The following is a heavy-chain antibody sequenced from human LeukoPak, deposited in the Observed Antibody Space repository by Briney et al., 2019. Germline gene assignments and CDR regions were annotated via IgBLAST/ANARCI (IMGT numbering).Heavy chain of an antibody. CDR1: GFTFSSYS. D-gene: IGHD6-13*01. CDR2: ISSSSSTI. Sequence: GGSLRLSCAASGFTFSSYSMNWVRQAPGKGLEWVSYISSSSSTIYYADSVKGRFTISRDNAKNSLYLQMDSLRAEDTAVYYCARDWSSSWYRGIGYWGQGTLVTVSS. CDR3: ARDWSSSWYRGIGY. V-gene: IGHV3-48*01. J-gene: IGHJ4*02.